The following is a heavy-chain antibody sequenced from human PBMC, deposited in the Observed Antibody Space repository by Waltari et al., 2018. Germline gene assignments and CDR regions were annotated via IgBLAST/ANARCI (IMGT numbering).Heavy chain of an antibody. J-gene: IGHJ4*02. CDR2: IGAVTST. D-gene: IGHD3-22*01. CDR3: ARVHSLGQYDTSGAESNFDH. Sequence: EVQLLESGGGLVTPGGSLRLSCAASGFSFRSFGLSWVRPAPGKGVEWVSAIGAVTSTYYADSVKGRFTISRDNSKNTLFLQMNSLRAEDTAIYYCARVHSLGQYDTSGAESNFDHWGQGALVTVSS. V-gene: IGHV3-23*01. CDR1: GFSFRSFG.